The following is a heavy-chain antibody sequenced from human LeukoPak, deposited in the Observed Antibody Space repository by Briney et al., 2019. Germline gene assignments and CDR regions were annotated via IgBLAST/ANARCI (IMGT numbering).Heavy chain of an antibody. CDR1: GFTFSSYG. D-gene: IGHD3-9*01. V-gene: IGHV3-30*02. CDR3: AKDTGERLGILTGYYRSRKSYFDY. J-gene: IGHJ4*02. CDR2: IRYDGSNK. Sequence: GGSLRLSCAASGFTFSSYGMHWVRQAPGQGLEWVAFIRYDGSNKYYADSVKGRFTISRDNSKNTLYLQVNSLRAEDTAVYYCAKDTGERLGILTGYYRSRKSYFDYWGQGTLVTVSS.